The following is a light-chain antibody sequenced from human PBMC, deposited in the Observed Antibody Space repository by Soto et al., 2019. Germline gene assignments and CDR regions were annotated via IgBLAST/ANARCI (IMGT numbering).Light chain of an antibody. CDR2: DAS. V-gene: IGKV1-5*01. CDR1: QSISSW. CDR3: QQYNSYSTWT. Sequence: DIQMTQSPSTLSASVGDRVTNTCRASQSISSWLAWYQQKPGKAPKLLIYDASSLESGVPSRFSGSGSGTEFTLIISSLQPDDFATYYCQQYNSYSTWTFGQGIKVEIQ. J-gene: IGKJ1*01.